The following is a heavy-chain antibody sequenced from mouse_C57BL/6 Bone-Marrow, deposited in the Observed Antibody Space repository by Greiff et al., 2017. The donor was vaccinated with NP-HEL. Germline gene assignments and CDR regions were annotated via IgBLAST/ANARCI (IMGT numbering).Heavy chain of an antibody. Sequence: QVQLQQSGAELARPGASVKLSCKASGYTFTSYGISWVKQRTGQGLEWIGEIYPRSGNTYYNEKFKGKATLTADKSSRTAYKELRSLTSEDSAVYFCGSNYYDYVDYWGQGTTLTVSS. CDR1: GYTFTSYG. CDR3: GSNYYDYVDY. J-gene: IGHJ2*01. CDR2: IYPRSGNT. D-gene: IGHD2-4*01. V-gene: IGHV1-81*01.